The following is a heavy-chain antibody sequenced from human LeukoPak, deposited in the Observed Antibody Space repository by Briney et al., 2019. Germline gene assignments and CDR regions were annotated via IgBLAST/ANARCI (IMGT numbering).Heavy chain of an antibody. CDR2: IKQGGSQK. V-gene: IGHV3-7*01. CDR1: GVTFNSYW. D-gene: IGHD4-17*01. CDR3: ARGDFSDYGDYVDAFDV. J-gene: IGHJ3*01. Sequence: GETLRLTCAASGVTFNSYWWSWVRQALGKGLQWVGNIKQGGSQKYYASFMKGRSTISRDNTKNLLYLQMNSLRAEDTAVYYCARGDFSDYGDYVDAFDVWGQGTMFTVSS.